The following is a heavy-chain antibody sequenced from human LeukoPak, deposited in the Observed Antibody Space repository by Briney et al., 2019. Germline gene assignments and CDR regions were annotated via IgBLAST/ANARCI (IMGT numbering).Heavy chain of an antibody. CDR3: LLNCSSSNFSPRV. CDR2: ICYSGSP. V-gene: IGHV4-39*01. Sequence: PSETVSLTCSVSGGSICSGYYYWRWIRQPPGKGVGCIGGICYSGSPFYLPSRKSRVPVTVDKSNNQFSLNVNSVPAADRALYYCLLNCSSSNFSPRVWGEGTTVAVPS. J-gene: IGHJ6*04. CDR1: GGSICSGYYY. D-gene: IGHD2-2*01.